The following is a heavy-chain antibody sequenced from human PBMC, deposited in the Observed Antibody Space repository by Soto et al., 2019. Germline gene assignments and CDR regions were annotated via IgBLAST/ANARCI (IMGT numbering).Heavy chain of an antibody. V-gene: IGHV1-46*03. CDR3: ARSLSDCSGGSCYSFYGMDV. Sequence: APLRVSGTPFVNTSTTYYIHWVRRAPDKGLEWMGIINPSGGSTSYAQKFQGRVTMTRDTSTSTVYMELSSLRSEDTAVYYCARSLSDCSGGSCYSFYGMDVWGQGTTVTVSS. J-gene: IGHJ6*02. CDR1: VNTSTTYY. D-gene: IGHD2-15*01. CDR2: INPSGGST.